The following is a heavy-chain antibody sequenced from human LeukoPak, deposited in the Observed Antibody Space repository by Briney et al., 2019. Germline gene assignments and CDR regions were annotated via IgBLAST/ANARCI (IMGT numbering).Heavy chain of an antibody. CDR1: GYSINNDYF. J-gene: IGHJ4*02. Sequence: SETLSLTCAVSGYSINNDYFWNWIRQSPGKGLEWIASIRHTGATYYNPSLKSRVSIWLDRSKNQFSLGLTSVTAADTAAYYCATCAAYVAEGFDYWGQGSLVSVSS. CDR3: ATCAAYVAEGFDY. CDR2: IRHTGAT. D-gene: IGHD3-16*01. V-gene: IGHV4-38-2*01.